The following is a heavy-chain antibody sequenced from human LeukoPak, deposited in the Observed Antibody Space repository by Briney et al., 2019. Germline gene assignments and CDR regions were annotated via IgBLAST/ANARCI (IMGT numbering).Heavy chain of an antibody. CDR2: ISAYNGNT. Sequence: ASVKLSCKASGYPFTSYGISWVRQAPGQGLEWMGWISAYNGNTNYAQKLQGRVTMPTDTSTSTAYMELRSLRSDDTAVYYCARSFDSSSWPDYWGQGTLVTVSS. D-gene: IGHD6-13*01. V-gene: IGHV1-18*01. CDR1: GYPFTSYG. J-gene: IGHJ4*02. CDR3: ARSFDSSSWPDY.